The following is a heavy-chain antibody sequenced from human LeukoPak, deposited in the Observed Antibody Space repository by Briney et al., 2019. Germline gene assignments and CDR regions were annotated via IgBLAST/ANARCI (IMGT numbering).Heavy chain of an antibody. D-gene: IGHD4-17*01. V-gene: IGHV4-34*01. J-gene: IGHJ4*02. CDR3: ARVYDYGDPLFDY. Sequence: PSETLPLTCAVYGGSFSGYYWSWIRQPPGKGLEWIGEINHSGSTNYNPSLKSRVTISVDTSKNQFSLKLSSVTAADTAVYYCARVYDYGDPLFDYWGQGTLVTVSS. CDR1: GGSFSGYY. CDR2: INHSGST.